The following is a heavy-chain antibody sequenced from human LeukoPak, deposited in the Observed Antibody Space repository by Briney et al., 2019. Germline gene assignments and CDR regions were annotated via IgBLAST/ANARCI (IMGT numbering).Heavy chain of an antibody. V-gene: IGHV3-48*03. CDR1: GFTISNYE. CDR3: ATERESAARNAFDI. D-gene: IGHD1-26*01. CDR2: IRSDSII. J-gene: IGHJ3*02. Sequence: PGGSLRLSCVVSGFTISNYEMNWVRQAPGGGLEWVSYIRSDSIITYADSVKGRFTISRDNTKNSLYLQMNSLRAEDTAVYYCATERESAARNAFDIWGQGTMVTVSS.